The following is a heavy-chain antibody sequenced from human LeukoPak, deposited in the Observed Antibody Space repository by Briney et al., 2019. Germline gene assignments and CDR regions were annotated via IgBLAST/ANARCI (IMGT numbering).Heavy chain of an antibody. D-gene: IGHD3-10*01. CDR1: GGSFSGYY. CDR3: ARDEVVRGVIGFDP. Sequence: SETLSLTCSVYGGSFSGYYWSWIPQPAGKGLEWIGRIYTSGSTNYNPSLKSRVTMSVDTSKNQFSLKLSSVTAADTAVYYCARDEVVRGVIGFDPWGQGTLVTVSS. J-gene: IGHJ5*02. V-gene: IGHV4-4*07. CDR2: IYTSGST.